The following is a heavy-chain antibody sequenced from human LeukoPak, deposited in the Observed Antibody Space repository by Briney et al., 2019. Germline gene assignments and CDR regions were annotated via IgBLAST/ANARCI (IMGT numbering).Heavy chain of an antibody. V-gene: IGHV3-23*01. CDR1: GFTFSSYA. CDR3: SVVPAAMDFDY. Sequence: PGGSLRLSCAASGFTFSSYAMSGVRQAPGKGLEGVSAISGSGGSTYYADSVKGRFTISRDNSKNTLYLQMNSLRAEDTAVYYCSVVPAAMDFDYWGQGTLVTVSS. J-gene: IGHJ4*02. CDR2: ISGSGGST. D-gene: IGHD2-2*01.